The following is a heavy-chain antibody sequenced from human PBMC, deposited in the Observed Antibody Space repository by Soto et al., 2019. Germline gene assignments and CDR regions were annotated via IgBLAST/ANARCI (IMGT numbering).Heavy chain of an antibody. V-gene: IGHV1-69*13. D-gene: IGHD1-1*01. CDR1: GGMFSSNA. J-gene: IGHJ4*02. CDR3: ARVGGSLHDAH. Sequence: SVKVSCKASGGMFSSNAINWVRQAPGQGLEWMGGIIPILNTPKYAQNFQGRVTLTADESTTTAYMELSGLRSEDTAVYYCARVGGSLHDAHWGQGTLVTSPQ. CDR2: IIPILNTP.